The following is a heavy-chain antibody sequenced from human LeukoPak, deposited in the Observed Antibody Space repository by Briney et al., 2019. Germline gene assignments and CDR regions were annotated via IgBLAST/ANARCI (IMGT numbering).Heavy chain of an antibody. J-gene: IGHJ5*02. V-gene: IGHV4-39*07. Sequence: SETLSLTCTVSGGSISSSSYYWGWIRQPPGKGLEWIGSIYYSGSTYHNPSLKSRVTISIGTSKNQFSLKLSSVTAADTAVYYCARDPTSGWYRFFDPWGQGTLVTVSS. CDR2: IYYSGST. D-gene: IGHD6-19*01. CDR1: GGSISSSSYY. CDR3: ARDPTSGWYRFFDP.